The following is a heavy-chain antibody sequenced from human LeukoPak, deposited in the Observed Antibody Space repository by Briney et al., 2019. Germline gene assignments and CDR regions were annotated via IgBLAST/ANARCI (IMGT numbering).Heavy chain of an antibody. V-gene: IGHV3-30*04. CDR1: GFTFSSYA. D-gene: IGHD1-26*01. CDR2: ISYDGSNK. Sequence: GGSLRLSCAASGFTFSSYAMHWVRQAPGKGLEWVAVISYDGSNKYYADSVKGRFTISRDNSKNTLYLQMNSLGAEDTAVYYCARENGGSYFDYWGQGTLVTVSS. CDR3: ARENGGSYFDY. J-gene: IGHJ4*02.